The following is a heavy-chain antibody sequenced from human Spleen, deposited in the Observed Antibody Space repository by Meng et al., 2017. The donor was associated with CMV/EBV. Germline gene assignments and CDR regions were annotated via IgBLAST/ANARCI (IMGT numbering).Heavy chain of an antibody. CDR3: ARELDDFWSGYGMDV. CDR1: GFTFSSYG. J-gene: IGHJ6*02. Sequence: GGSLRLSCAASGFTFSSYGMHWVRQAPGKGLEWVSVIYGGGSTYYADSVKGRFTISRDNSKNTLYLQMNSLRAEDTAVYYCARELDDFWSGYGMDVWGQGTTVTVSS. D-gene: IGHD3-3*01. CDR2: IYGGGST. V-gene: IGHV3-NL1*01.